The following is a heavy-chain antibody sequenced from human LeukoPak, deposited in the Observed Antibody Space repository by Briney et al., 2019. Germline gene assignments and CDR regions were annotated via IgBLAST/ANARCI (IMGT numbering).Heavy chain of an antibody. J-gene: IGHJ4*02. D-gene: IGHD6-19*01. CDR3: AKQTYSGWSSSFDF. CDR1: GFTFTNYA. Sequence: GGSLRLSCAASGFTFTNYAMNWVRQAPGKGLEWVSALSDSGDSTYYATSVRGRFTVSRDNSQNTVFLQMNSLRAEDTALYYCAKQTYSGWSSSFDFWGQGILVTVSS. V-gene: IGHV3-23*01. CDR2: LSDSGDST.